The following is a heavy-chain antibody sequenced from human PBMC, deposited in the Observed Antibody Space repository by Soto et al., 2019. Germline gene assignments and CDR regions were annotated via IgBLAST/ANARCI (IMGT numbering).Heavy chain of an antibody. CDR3: AREGTDYDILTGSYYYYYGMDV. V-gene: IGHV4-4*02. J-gene: IGHJ6*02. CDR2: IYHSGST. Sequence: QVQLQESGPGLVKPSGTLSLTCAVSGGSISNSNWWSWVRQPPGKGLEWIGEIYHSGSTNYNPSRKSRVTISVDKSKNQFSLKLSSVTAADTAVYYCAREGTDYDILTGSYYYYYGMDVWGQGTTVTVSS. D-gene: IGHD3-9*01. CDR1: GGSISNSNW.